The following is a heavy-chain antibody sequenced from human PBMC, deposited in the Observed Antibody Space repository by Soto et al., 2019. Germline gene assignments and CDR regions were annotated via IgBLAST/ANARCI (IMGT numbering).Heavy chain of an antibody. Sequence: RAVRLSCAASGFTFSSYGMHWVRQAPGKGLEWVAVIWYDGSNKYYADSVRGRFTISRDNSKNTLYLQMNSLRAEDTAVYCCARDDSSGWYLYNYWGQGTLVTVSS. CDR2: IWYDGSNK. CDR3: ARDDSSGWYLYNY. V-gene: IGHV3-33*01. D-gene: IGHD6-19*01. J-gene: IGHJ4*02. CDR1: GFTFSSYG.